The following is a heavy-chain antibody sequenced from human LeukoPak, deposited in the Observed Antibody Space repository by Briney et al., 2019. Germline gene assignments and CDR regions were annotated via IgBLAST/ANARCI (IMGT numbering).Heavy chain of an antibody. D-gene: IGHD6-19*01. J-gene: IGHJ4*02. V-gene: IGHV1-2*02. Sequence: ASVKVSCKPSGYTFTGYYLHWVGQAAGQGREWMGWINPNTGATIYAEKFQGRVTMTRNTSIDTAYMEMRSLRSDDTAVYYCARDRVGSGWPRPWYFEFWGKGTLITVSS. CDR2: INPNTGAT. CDR3: ARDRVGSGWPRPWYFEF. CDR1: GYTFTGYY.